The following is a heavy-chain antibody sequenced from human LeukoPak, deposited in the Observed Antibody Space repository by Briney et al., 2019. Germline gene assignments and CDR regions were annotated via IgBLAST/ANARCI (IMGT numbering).Heavy chain of an antibody. V-gene: IGHV4-59*12. J-gene: IGHJ6*02. Sequence: PSETLSLTCAVSGGSISSYYWSWIRQPPGKGLEWIGYIYYSGSTNYNPSLKSRVTISVDTSKNQFSLKLSSVTAADTAVYYCARALAFWSGYYTSYYYYGMDVWGQGTTVTVSS. CDR3: ARALAFWSGYYTSYYYYGMDV. CDR2: IYYSGST. D-gene: IGHD3-3*01. CDR1: GGSISSYY.